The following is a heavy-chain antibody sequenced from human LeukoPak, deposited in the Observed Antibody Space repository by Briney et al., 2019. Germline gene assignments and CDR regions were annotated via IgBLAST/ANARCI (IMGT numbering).Heavy chain of an antibody. D-gene: IGHD6-13*01. V-gene: IGHV3-23*01. J-gene: IGHJ4*02. CDR1: GFTFSSYG. CDR2: ISVSVDST. CDR3: ARESKTAGTIYSFDY. Sequence: GGSLRLSCAASGFTFSSYGMSWVRQAPGKGLEWVSGISVSVDSTYYADSVKGRFTISRDNSKNTVYLQMNTLRAEDTAVYYCARESKTAGTIYSFDYWGQGTLVTVSS.